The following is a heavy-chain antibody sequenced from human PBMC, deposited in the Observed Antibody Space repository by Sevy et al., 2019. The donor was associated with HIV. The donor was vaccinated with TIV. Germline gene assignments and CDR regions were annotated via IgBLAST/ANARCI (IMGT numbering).Heavy chain of an antibody. CDR3: AKAGGTGIAAAGQDY. CDR1: GFTFSSYA. J-gene: IGHJ4*02. Sequence: GGSLRLSCAASGFTFSSYAMSWVRQAPGEGLEWVSAISGSGGSTYYADSVKGRFTISRDSSKNTLYLQMNSLRAEDTAVYYCAKAGGTGIAAAGQDYWGQGTLVTVSS. V-gene: IGHV3-23*01. D-gene: IGHD6-13*01. CDR2: ISGSGGST.